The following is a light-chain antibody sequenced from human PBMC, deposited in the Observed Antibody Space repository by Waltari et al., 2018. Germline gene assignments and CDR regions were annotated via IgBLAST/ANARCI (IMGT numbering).Light chain of an antibody. Sequence: QSALTQPASVSGSPGQSITISCAGTSSDVGGYNSVSWYQHHPGKAPQLVIFDVSNRPSGVSNRFSGSKAANTASLTISGLQAEAEAHYYCGSYSKTSTLVVFGGGTKLTVL. CDR2: DVS. CDR3: GSYSKTSTLVV. J-gene: IGLJ2*01. CDR1: SSDVGGYNS. V-gene: IGLV2-14*03.